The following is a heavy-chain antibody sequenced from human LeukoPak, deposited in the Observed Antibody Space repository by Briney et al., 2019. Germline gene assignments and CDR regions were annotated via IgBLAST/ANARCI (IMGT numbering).Heavy chain of an antibody. CDR2: IYYSGST. V-gene: IGHV4-59*12. Sequence: SETLSLTCTVSGGSISSNYWSWIRQPPGKRLEWIGYIYYSGSTNYNPSLKSRVTISVDTSKNQFSLKLSSVTAADTAVYYCARVEELPHFDYWGQGTLVTVSS. CDR3: ARVEELPHFDY. CDR1: GGSISSNY. D-gene: IGHD1-26*01. J-gene: IGHJ4*02.